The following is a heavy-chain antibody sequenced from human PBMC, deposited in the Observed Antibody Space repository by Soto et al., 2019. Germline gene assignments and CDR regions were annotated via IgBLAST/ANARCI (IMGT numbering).Heavy chain of an antibody. CDR1: GFSLSTSGVG. CDR3: AHHGYYSYGLDV. CDR2: IYWDDDK. Sequence: QITLKESGPTLVKPTQTLTLTCTFSGFSLSTSGVGVGWIRQPPRKALEWLALIYWDDDKRYSPSLKSRLTIYTDTSKNQVVLTMTNMDPVDTATYYCAHHGYYSYGLDVWGQGTTVTVSS. J-gene: IGHJ6*02. V-gene: IGHV2-5*02.